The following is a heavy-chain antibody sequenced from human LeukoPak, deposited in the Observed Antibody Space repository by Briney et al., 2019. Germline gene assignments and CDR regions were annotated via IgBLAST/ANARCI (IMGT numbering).Heavy chain of an antibody. D-gene: IGHD4-23*01. J-gene: IGHJ5*02. CDR2: INKEGSEK. Sequence: GGALRLSCAASGFTFSSYWMSWVRQAPGKGLEWVANINKEGSEKYYVDSVKGRFTISRDNAENSLYLQMNSLRAEDTAVYYCLRDYGGSWGQGTLVTVSS. CDR1: GFTFSSYW. CDR3: LRDYGGS. V-gene: IGHV3-7*01.